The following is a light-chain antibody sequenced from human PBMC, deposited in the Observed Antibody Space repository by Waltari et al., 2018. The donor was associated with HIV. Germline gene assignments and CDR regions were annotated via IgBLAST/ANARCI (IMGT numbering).Light chain of an antibody. J-gene: IGLJ1*01. CDR3: QSYDSNLRGNYV. Sequence: QSVLTQPPSVAGAPGHRVTIFCNIVAGYDVHRSQQFPGTAPNILILGTSNRPPGVHDRFSGSKSGTSASLAISGLQAEDEADYYCQSYDSNLRGNYVFGTGTKVTVL. CDR2: GTS. CDR1: NIVAGYD. V-gene: IGLV1-40*01.